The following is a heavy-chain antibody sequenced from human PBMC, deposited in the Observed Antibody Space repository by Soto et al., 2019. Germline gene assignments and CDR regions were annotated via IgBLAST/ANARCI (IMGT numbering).Heavy chain of an antibody. CDR2: ISYDGSNK. CDR3: AKVRYQLLYYYYGMDV. J-gene: IGHJ6*02. V-gene: IGHV3-30*18. Sequence: PGGSLRLSCAASGFTFSSYGMHWVRQAPGKGLEWVAVISYDGSNKYYADSVKGRFTISRGNSKNTLYLQMNSLRAEDTAVYYCAKVRYQLLYYYYGMDVWGQGTTVTVSS. CDR1: GFTFSSYG. D-gene: IGHD2-2*01.